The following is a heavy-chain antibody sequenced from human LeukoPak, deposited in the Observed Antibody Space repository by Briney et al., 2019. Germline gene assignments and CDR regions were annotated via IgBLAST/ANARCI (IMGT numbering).Heavy chain of an antibody. Sequence: GGSLRLSCSASGFTVSSNYVSWVRQAPGKGLEWVSVIYMADVTCCAAGTTFYAEDVKGRFTISRDISKNTIYLQMNSLRGDDTAVYFCASSFDRDSSGYDRPPGYWGQGTLVTVSS. CDR2: IYMADVTCCAAGTT. J-gene: IGHJ4*02. V-gene: IGHV3-53*05. CDR1: GFTVSSNY. D-gene: IGHD3-22*01. CDR3: ASSFDRDSSGYDRPPGY.